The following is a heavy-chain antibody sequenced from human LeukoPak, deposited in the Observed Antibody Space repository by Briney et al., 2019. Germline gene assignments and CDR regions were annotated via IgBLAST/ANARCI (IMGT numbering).Heavy chain of an antibody. CDR2: INPNSGGT. CDR1: GYTFTGHF. CDR3: AREMWNDVSDGGWRNWFDP. J-gene: IGHJ5*02. D-gene: IGHD1-1*01. Sequence: ASVKVSCKASGYTFTGHFIHWVRQTPGQGLEWMGWINPNSGGTNYAQKFQGRVTMTRDTSISTAYMELSRLRSEDTAVYYCAREMWNDVSDGGWRNWFDPWGQGTLVTVSS. V-gene: IGHV1-2*02.